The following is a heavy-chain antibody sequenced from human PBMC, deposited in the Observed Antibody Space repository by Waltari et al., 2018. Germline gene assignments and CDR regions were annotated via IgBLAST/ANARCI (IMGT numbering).Heavy chain of an antibody. CDR3: ARRRLRDGNDTFDI. CDR1: GYTFTDYH. CDR2: INPNSGGT. V-gene: IGHV1-2*02. D-gene: IGHD2-21*02. J-gene: IGHJ3*02. Sequence: QVQLVQSGAEVKKPGASVRVSCKASGYTFTDYHMHWVRQAPGQGLEWMRWINPNSGGTNFAQKFRGRVTMTRDTSISTAYMELSRLRSDDTAVYFCARRRLRDGNDTFDIWGQGTMVTVSS.